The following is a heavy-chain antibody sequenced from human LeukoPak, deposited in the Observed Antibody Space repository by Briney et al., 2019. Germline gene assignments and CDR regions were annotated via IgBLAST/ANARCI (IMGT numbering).Heavy chain of an antibody. J-gene: IGHJ1*01. Sequence: PGGSLRLSCAASGFTFSDYYMSWIRQAPGKGLEWVSYISSSGNTIYYADSVKGRFTISGDNAKNSLYLQMNSLRAEDTAVYYCARSTRRDSEIALAEYFQHWGQGTMVTVSS. CDR2: ISSSGNTI. CDR3: ARSTRRDSEIALAEYFQH. V-gene: IGHV3-11*01. CDR1: GFTFSDYY. D-gene: IGHD1-26*01.